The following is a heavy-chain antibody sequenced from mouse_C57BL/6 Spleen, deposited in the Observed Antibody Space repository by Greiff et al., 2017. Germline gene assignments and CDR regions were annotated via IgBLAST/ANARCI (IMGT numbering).Heavy chain of an antibody. CDR1: GFTFSDYS. CDR2: ISDGGGST. D-gene: IGHD4-1*02. V-gene: IGHV5-12*01. Sequence: EVKLVESGGGLVQPGGSLKLSCAASGFTFSDYSMYWVRQTPEKRLEWVAYISDGGGSTYYPDTVKGRFTISRDNAKNTLYLQMSRLKSEDTAMYYCARAPTGTRYAMDYWGQGTSVTVSS. CDR3: ARAPTGTRYAMDY. J-gene: IGHJ4*01.